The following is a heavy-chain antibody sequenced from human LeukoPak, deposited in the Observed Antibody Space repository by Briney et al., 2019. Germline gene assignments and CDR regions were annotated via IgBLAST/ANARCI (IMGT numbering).Heavy chain of an antibody. CDR3: ARDYSSSSLRVMDYYYMDV. V-gene: IGHV3-21*01. D-gene: IGHD6-6*01. CDR2: ISSTSTYI. J-gene: IGHJ6*03. Sequence: GGSLRLSCVASGFTFGAYTMNWVRQAPGKGLEWVSSISSTSTYIHYANSVRGRFTISRDNAKVSLYLQVDSLRAEDTAIYYCARDYSSSSLRVMDYYYMDVXGKGTTVIVSS. CDR1: GFTFGAYT.